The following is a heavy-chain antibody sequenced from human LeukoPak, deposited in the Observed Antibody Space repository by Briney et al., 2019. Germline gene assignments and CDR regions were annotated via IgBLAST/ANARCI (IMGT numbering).Heavy chain of an antibody. CDR1: GFTFSSYG. CDR2: IRYDGSNK. V-gene: IGHV3-30*02. CDR3: AKDLTRTVTPPRTFDY. Sequence: GGSLRLSCAASGFTFSSYGMHWVRQAPGKGLEWVAFIRYDGSNKYYADSVKGRFTIPRDNSKNTLYLQMNSLRAEDTAVYYCAKDLTRTVTPPRTFDYWGQGTLVTVSS. D-gene: IGHD4-11*01. J-gene: IGHJ4*02.